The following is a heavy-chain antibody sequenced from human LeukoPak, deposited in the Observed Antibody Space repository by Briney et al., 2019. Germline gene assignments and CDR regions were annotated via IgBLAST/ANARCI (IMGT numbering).Heavy chain of an antibody. CDR1: GFTFSSYW. V-gene: IGHV3-74*01. Sequence: GGSLRLSCAASGFTFSSYWMHWVRQAPGKGLVWVSRINSDGSSTSYADSVKGRFTISRDNSKNTLYLQMNSLRAEDTAVYYCAKDRDYVWGSLDYWGQGTLVTVSS. D-gene: IGHD3-16*01. CDR2: INSDGSST. CDR3: AKDRDYVWGSLDY. J-gene: IGHJ4*02.